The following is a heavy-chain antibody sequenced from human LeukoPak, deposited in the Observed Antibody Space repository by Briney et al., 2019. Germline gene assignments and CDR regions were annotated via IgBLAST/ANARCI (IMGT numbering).Heavy chain of an antibody. CDR3: AKAGQWLTVFDY. CDR1: GFIFSNYG. Sequence: GGSLRLSCAASGFIFSNYGMHWVRQAPGKGLEWVAAISNDGSNVYYSNSVKGRFTISRDNSKNTLFLQMNSLRAEDTAVYYCAKAGQWLTVFDYWGQGTLVTVSS. V-gene: IGHV3-30*18. D-gene: IGHD6-19*01. CDR2: ISNDGSNV. J-gene: IGHJ4*02.